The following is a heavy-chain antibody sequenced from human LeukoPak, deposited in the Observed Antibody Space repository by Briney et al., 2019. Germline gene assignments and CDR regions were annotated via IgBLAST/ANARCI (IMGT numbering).Heavy chain of an antibody. CDR3: AALYYDSSGKRAYYFDY. CDR1: GFTFTSSA. CDR2: IVVGSGNT. V-gene: IGHV1-58*02. J-gene: IGHJ4*02. Sequence: ASVKVSCKASGFTFTSSAMQWVRQARGQRLEWIGWIVVGSGNTNYAQKFQERVTITRDMSTSTAYMELSSLRSEDTAVYYCAALYYDSSGKRAYYFDYWGQGTLATVSS. D-gene: IGHD3-22*01.